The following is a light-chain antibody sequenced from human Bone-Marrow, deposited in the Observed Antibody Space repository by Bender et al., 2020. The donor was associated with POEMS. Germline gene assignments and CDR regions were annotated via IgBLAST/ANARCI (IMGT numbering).Light chain of an antibody. V-gene: IGLV1-44*01. CDR2: NNS. Sequence: QSVLTQPPSASGTPGQRVTISCSGSSSKFGSYPVNWYQQLPGAAPKLVIFNNSQRPSGVPDRFSGSNSGTSASLASSGRLSDDEADFYCATWDDSLNGWVFGGGTKLTVL. J-gene: IGLJ3*02. CDR1: SSKFGSYP. CDR3: ATWDDSLNGWV.